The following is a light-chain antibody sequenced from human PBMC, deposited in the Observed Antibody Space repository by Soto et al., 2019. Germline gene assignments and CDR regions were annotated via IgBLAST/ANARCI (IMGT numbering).Light chain of an antibody. CDR1: QSLVHSDGDTF. CDR3: MQATQGIT. Sequence: DIVLTQTPLSSPVTLRQPAAISCRSSQSLVHSDGDTFLSWLQQRPGQPPRLLIYKISNRFSGVPDRFIGSGAGTDFTLTISRVEAEDVAIYYCMQATQGITFGQGTRLEIK. J-gene: IGKJ2*01. V-gene: IGKV2-24*01. CDR2: KIS.